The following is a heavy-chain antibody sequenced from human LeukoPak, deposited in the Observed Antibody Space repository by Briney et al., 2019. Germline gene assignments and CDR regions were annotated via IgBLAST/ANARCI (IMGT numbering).Heavy chain of an antibody. Sequence: NPSETLSLTCAVYGGSFSGYYWSWIRQPPGKGLEWIGEINHSGSTNYNPSLKSRVTISVDTSKNQFSLKLSSVTAADTAVYYCARGRWYYDSRGYYFDYWGQGTLVTVSS. D-gene: IGHD3-22*01. J-gene: IGHJ4*02. V-gene: IGHV4-34*01. CDR3: ARGRWYYDSRGYYFDY. CDR2: INHSGST. CDR1: GGSFSGYY.